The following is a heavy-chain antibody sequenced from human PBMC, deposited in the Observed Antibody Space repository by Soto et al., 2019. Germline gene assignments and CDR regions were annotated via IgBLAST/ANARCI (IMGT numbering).Heavy chain of an antibody. CDR1: GGTFSSYA. V-gene: IGHV1-69*13. CDR3: ARVGGYCSSTSCPTRIYYYYYYGMDV. J-gene: IGHJ6*02. Sequence: GASVKVSCKASGGTFSSYAISWVRQAPGQGLEWMGGIIPIFGTANYAQKFQGRVTITADESTSTAYMELSSLRSEDTAVYYCARVGGYCSSTSCPTRIYYYYYYGMDVWGQGTTVTVSS. D-gene: IGHD2-2*03. CDR2: IIPIFGTA.